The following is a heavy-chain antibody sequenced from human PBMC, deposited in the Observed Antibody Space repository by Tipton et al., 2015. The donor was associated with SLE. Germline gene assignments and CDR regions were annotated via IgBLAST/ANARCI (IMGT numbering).Heavy chain of an antibody. J-gene: IGHJ4*02. D-gene: IGHD6-13*01. Sequence: TLSLTCTVSGGSISTGAYYWGWIRQPPGKGMEWIGSMHHGGGTFCSPSLKSRVTISLDTSMNQFSLKLSSVTAADTGVYYCARDARYSSRRDFDSWGQGTLVTVSS. V-gene: IGHV4-39*07. CDR2: MHHGGGT. CDR3: ARDARYSSRRDFDS. CDR1: GGSISTGAYY.